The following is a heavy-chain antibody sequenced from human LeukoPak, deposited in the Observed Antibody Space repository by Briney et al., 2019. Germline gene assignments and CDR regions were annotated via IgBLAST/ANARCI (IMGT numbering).Heavy chain of an antibody. CDR3: ARCSGQWLEAYYFDY. V-gene: IGHV4-59*01. D-gene: IGHD6-19*01. CDR2: IYYSGST. Sequence: SETLSLTCTVSGGSISSYYWSWIRQPPGKGQEWIGYIYYSGSTNYNPSLKSRVTISVDTSKNQFSLKLSSVTAADTAVYYCARCSGQWLEAYYFDYWGQGTLVTVSS. J-gene: IGHJ4*02. CDR1: GGSISSYY.